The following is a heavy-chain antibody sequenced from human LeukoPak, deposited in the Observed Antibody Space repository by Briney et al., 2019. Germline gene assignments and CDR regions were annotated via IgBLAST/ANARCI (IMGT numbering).Heavy chain of an antibody. CDR2: IIPIFGTA. V-gene: IGHV1-69*01. Sequence: SVKVSCKASGGTFSSYAISWVRQAPGQGLEWMGGIIPIFGTANYAQKFQGRVTITADESTSTAYMELSSLRSEDTAVYYCARDPPPYSSSWYWFDPWGQGTLVTVSS. D-gene: IGHD6-13*01. J-gene: IGHJ5*02. CDR3: ARDPPPYSSSWYWFDP. CDR1: GGTFSSYA.